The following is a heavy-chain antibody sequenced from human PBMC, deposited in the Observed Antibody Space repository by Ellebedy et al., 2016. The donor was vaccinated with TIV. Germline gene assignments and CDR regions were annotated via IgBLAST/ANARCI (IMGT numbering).Heavy chain of an antibody. CDR3: AKGRGGGSDSSAPRYYFDS. CDR1: GFTFSSYA. CDR2: LSHTGTRT. Sequence: GESLKTSCAASGFTFSSYAMSWVRQAPGKGLEWVSTLSHTGTRTYYANSVEGRFIISRDNSKRTLYLQMNSLRAEDTAVYYCAKGRGGGSDSSAPRYYFDSWGLGTLVTVSS. J-gene: IGHJ4*02. D-gene: IGHD6-19*01. V-gene: IGHV3-23*01.